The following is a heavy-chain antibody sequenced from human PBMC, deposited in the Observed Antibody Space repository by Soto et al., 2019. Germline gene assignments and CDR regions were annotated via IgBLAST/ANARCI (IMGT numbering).Heavy chain of an antibody. CDR1: GFTFSDYY. Sequence: QVQLVESGGGLVKPGGSLRLSCAASGFTFSDYYMSWIRQAPGKGLEWVSYISSRSSTIFYADSVKGRFTISRDNVKKSLYLQMNGLRAEDTAVYYCASGTNGAFFVYWGQGILVTVSS. J-gene: IGHJ4*02. V-gene: IGHV3-11*01. D-gene: IGHD2-8*01. CDR3: ASGTNGAFFVY. CDR2: ISSRSSTI.